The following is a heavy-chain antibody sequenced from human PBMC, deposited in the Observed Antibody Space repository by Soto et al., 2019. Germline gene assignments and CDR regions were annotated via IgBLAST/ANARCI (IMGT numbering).Heavy chain of an antibody. CDR2: ISYDGSNK. CDR3: AKEGSGVPAVSLMFYYYYGMDV. V-gene: IGHV3-30*18. Sequence: QVQLVESGGGVVQPGRSLRLSCAASGFTFSSYGMHWVRQAPGKGLEWVAVISYDGSNKYYADSVKGRFTISRDNSKNTLYLQMNSLGAEDTAVYYCAKEGSGVPAVSLMFYYYYGMDVWGQGTTVIVSS. D-gene: IGHD2-2*01. J-gene: IGHJ6*02. CDR1: GFTFSSYG.